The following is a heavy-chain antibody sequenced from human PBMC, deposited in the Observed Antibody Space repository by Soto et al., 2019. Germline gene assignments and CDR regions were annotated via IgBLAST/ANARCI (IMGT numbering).Heavy chain of an antibody. Sequence: SETLSLTCAVYGGSFSGYYWSWIRQPPGKGLEWIGEINHSGSTNYNPSLKSRVTIPVDTSKNQFSLKLSSVTAADTAVYYCARAPYYDFWSGSQPYYYYGMDVWGQGTTVTVSS. V-gene: IGHV4-34*01. D-gene: IGHD3-3*01. CDR2: INHSGST. CDR3: ARAPYYDFWSGSQPYYYYGMDV. CDR1: GGSFSGYY. J-gene: IGHJ6*02.